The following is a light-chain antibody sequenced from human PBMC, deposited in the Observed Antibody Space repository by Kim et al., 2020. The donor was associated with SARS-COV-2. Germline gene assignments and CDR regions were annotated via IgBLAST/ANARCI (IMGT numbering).Light chain of an antibody. CDR3: HVWDTISDQGI. J-gene: IGLJ2*01. V-gene: IGLV3-21*04. CDR2: YDS. Sequence: APGQTARITCGGKNIGGKSVNWYQQKPGQAPILVIYYDSDRPSGIPERISGSNSGNTATLTVSRVEAGDEADYYCHVWDTISDQGIFGGGTQLTVL. CDR1: NIGGKS.